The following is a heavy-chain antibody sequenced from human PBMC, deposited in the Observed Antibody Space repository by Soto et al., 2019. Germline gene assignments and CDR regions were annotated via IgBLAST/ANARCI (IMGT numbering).Heavy chain of an antibody. V-gene: IGHV4-34*01. Sequence: SETLSLTCAVYGGSFSGYYWSWIRQPPGKGLEWIGEINHSGSTNYNPSLKSRVTISVDTSKNQFSLKLSSVTAADTAVYYCARGRFTTYSSSWYDNWFDPWGQGTLVTVSS. D-gene: IGHD6-13*01. J-gene: IGHJ5*02. CDR1: GGSFSGYY. CDR2: INHSGST. CDR3: ARGRFTTYSSSWYDNWFDP.